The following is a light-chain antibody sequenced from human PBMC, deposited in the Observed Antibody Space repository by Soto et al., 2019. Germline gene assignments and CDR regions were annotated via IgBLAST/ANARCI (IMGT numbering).Light chain of an antibody. CDR1: QSVSSK. CDR3: QQYNNWPPIT. Sequence: EIVLTQSPGTLSVSPVERATLSCRASQSVSSKLAWYQQKPGQAPRLLIYGASTRATGIPARFSGSGSGTEFTLTISSLQSEDFAVYYCQQYNNWPPITFGQGTRLAI. J-gene: IGKJ5*01. CDR2: GAS. V-gene: IGKV3-15*01.